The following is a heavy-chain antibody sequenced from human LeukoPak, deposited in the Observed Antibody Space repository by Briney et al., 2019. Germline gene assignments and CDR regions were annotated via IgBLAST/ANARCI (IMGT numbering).Heavy chain of an antibody. J-gene: IGHJ4*02. Sequence: GGSLRLSCAAFGFTFSSYSMNWVRQAPGKGLEWVSSISSSSSYIYYADSVKGRFTISRDNAKNSLYLQMNSLRAEDTAVYYCARDTPGAAAGGDYFDYWGQGTLVTVSS. CDR1: GFTFSSYS. V-gene: IGHV3-21*01. CDR3: ARDTPGAAAGGDYFDY. D-gene: IGHD6-13*01. CDR2: ISSSSSYI.